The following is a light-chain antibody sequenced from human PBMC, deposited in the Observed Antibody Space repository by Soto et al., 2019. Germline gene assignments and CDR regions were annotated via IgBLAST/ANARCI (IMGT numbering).Light chain of an antibody. CDR2: AAS. V-gene: IGKV1-17*01. CDR3: LQHNTYPQT. Sequence: DIQMTQSPSSLSASVGDRVTITCRASQGIRKDLGWYQQKPGKAPKRLIYAASSLQSGVPSRFSGSGSGTEFTLTISSLQPEDFATYYCLQHNTYPQTCGQGTKVEVK. J-gene: IGKJ1*01. CDR1: QGIRKD.